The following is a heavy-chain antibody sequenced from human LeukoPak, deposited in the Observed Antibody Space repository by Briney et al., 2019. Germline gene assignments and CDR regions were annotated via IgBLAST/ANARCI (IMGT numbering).Heavy chain of an antibody. CDR1: GFTFSTYW. CDR3: TREAAAGIDY. Sequence: GGSLRLSXAASGFTFSTYWMSWVRQAPGKGLEWVANIKQDGSEKYYLDSVKGRFTISRDNAKNSLYLQMNSLRAEDTAVYFCTREAAAGIDYWGQGTLVTVSS. V-gene: IGHV3-7*01. CDR2: IKQDGSEK. D-gene: IGHD6-13*01. J-gene: IGHJ4*02.